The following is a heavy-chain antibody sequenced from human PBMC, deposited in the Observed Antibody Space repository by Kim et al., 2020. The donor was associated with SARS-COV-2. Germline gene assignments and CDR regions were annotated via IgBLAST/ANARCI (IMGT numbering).Heavy chain of an antibody. V-gene: IGHV3-11*06. CDR2: ISSSSSYT. CDR1: GFTFSDYY. CDR3: ARDCAKGYYYYGMDV. J-gene: IGHJ6*02. D-gene: IGHD2-15*01. Sequence: GGSLRLSCAASGFTFSDYYMSWIRQAPGKGLEWVSYISSSSSYTNYADSVKGRFTISRDNAKNSLYLQMNSLRAEDTAVYYCARDCAKGYYYYGMDVWGQGTTVTVSS.